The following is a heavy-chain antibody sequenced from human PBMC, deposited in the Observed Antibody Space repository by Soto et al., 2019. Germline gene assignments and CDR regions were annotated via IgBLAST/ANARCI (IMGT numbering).Heavy chain of an antibody. CDR3: AISCFLGVKWYYYYYMDV. CDR2: ISAYNGNT. Sequence: ASVKVSCKASGYTFTSYGIRWVRQAPGQGLEWMGWISAYNGNTNYAQKLQGRVTMTTDTSTSTAYMELRSLRSDDTAVYYCAISCFLGVKWYYYYYMDVWGKGTTVTVSS. V-gene: IGHV1-18*01. J-gene: IGHJ6*03. CDR1: GYTFTSYG. D-gene: IGHD3-10*01.